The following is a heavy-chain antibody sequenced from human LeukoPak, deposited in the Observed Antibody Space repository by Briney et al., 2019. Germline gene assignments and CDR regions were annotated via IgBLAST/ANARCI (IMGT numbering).Heavy chain of an antibody. V-gene: IGHV4-39*01. Sequence: GPLRLSCAASGFTVSSNYMSWVRQAPGKGLEWIGSIHYSGSTYYNPSLKSRVTISVDTSKSQFSLKLSSVTAADTAVYYCARHGYYYGSGSYYHPFNYWGQGTLVTVSS. CDR2: IHYSGST. CDR1: GFTVSSNY. D-gene: IGHD3-10*01. J-gene: IGHJ4*02. CDR3: ARHGYYYGSGSYYHPFNY.